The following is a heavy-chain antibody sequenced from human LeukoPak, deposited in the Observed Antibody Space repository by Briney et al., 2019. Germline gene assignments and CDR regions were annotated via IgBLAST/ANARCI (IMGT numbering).Heavy chain of an antibody. V-gene: IGHV1-69*05. CDR1: GGTFSSYA. J-gene: IGHJ6*03. CDR2: IIPIFGTA. CDR3: ASSTSNYYYYMDV. Sequence: SVKVSCKASGGTFSSYAISWVRQAPGQGLEWMGGIIPIFGTANYAQKFQGRVTITTDESTSTAYMELSSLRSEDTAVYYCASSTSNYYYYMDVWGKGTTVTVSS. D-gene: IGHD2-2*01.